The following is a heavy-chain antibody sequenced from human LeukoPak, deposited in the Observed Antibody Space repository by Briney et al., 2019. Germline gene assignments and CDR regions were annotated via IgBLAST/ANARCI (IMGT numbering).Heavy chain of an antibody. CDR3: AREGYCSSTSCFYYYYYGMDV. CDR1: GYTFTSYG. V-gene: IGHV1-18*01. CDR2: ISASNGNT. J-gene: IGHJ6*02. Sequence: GASVKVSCKASGYTFTSYGICWVRQAPGQGLEWMGWISASNGNTNYAQKLQGRVTMTTDTSTSTAYMELRSLRSDDTAVYYCAREGYCSSTSCFYYYYYGMDVWGQGTTVTVSS. D-gene: IGHD2-2*01.